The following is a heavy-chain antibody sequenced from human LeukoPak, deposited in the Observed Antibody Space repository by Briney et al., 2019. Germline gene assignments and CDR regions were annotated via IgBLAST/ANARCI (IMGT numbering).Heavy chain of an antibody. J-gene: IGHJ4*02. CDR2: INTNTGNP. V-gene: IGHV7-4-1*02. Sequence: GGSLRLSCAASGYTFTSYAMNWVRQAHGQGLEWMGWINTNTGNPTYAQGFTGRFVFSLDTSVSTAYLQISSLKAEDTAVYYCAREDAYYYDSSGYQPLDYWGQGTLVTVSS. D-gene: IGHD3-22*01. CDR3: AREDAYYYDSSGYQPLDY. CDR1: GYTFTSYA.